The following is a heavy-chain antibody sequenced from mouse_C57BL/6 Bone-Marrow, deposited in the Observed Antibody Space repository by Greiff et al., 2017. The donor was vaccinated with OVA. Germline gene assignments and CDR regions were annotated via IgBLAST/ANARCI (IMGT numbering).Heavy chain of an antibody. V-gene: IGHV1-18*01. D-gene: IGHD1-1*01. Sequence: EVQLQQSGPELVKPGASVKIPCKASGYTFTDYNMDWVKQSHGKSLEWIGDINPNNGGTIYNQKFKGKATLTVDKSSSTAYMELRSLTSEDTAVYYCARSAITTVVDFDYWGQGTTLTVSS. CDR1: GYTFTDYN. CDR2: INPNNGGT. CDR3: ARSAITTVVDFDY. J-gene: IGHJ2*01.